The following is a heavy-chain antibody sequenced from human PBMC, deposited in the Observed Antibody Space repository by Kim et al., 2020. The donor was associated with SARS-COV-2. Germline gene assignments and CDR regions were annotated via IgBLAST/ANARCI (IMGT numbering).Heavy chain of an antibody. CDR2: IIPIFGTA. Sequence: SVKVSCKASGCTFSSYAISWVRQAPGQGLEWMGGIIPIFGTANYAQKFQGRVTITADESTSTAYMELSSLRSEDTAVYYCAREAPDLYYFDYWGQGTLVTASS. CDR1: GCTFSSYA. J-gene: IGHJ4*02. V-gene: IGHV1-69*13. CDR3: AREAPDLYYFDY.